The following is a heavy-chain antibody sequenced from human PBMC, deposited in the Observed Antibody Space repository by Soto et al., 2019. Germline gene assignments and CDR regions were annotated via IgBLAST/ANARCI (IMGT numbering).Heavy chain of an antibody. J-gene: IGHJ4*02. V-gene: IGHV3-23*01. Sequence: GGSLRLSCAASGFTFSDYAMSWVRQAPGKGLEWVSGISGISGTTYYADSVKGRFTISRDNSNNTLYLQMNSLRAADTALYYCAKASDIVVVSAAHFDYWGQGARVTVSS. CDR2: ISGISGTT. D-gene: IGHD2-2*01. CDR3: AKASDIVVVSAAHFDY. CDR1: GFTFSDYA.